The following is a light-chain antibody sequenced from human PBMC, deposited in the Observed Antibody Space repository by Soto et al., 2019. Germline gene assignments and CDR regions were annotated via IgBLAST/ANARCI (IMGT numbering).Light chain of an antibody. V-gene: IGKV3-15*01. J-gene: IGKJ1*01. CDR1: QSVSNN. CDR3: QQYNNWWT. CDR2: GAS. Sequence: EIVLTQSPATLSVSPGERATLSCRASQSVSNNLAWYQKKPGQAPRLLIYGASTRAPGIPARFSGSGSGTEFTRTISSLQSEDFAVYYCQQYNNWWTFGQGTRVEIK.